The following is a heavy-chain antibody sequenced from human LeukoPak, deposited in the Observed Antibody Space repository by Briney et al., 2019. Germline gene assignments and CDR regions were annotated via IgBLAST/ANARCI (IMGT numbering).Heavy chain of an antibody. J-gene: IGHJ3*02. CDR2: ISYDGSNK. V-gene: IGHV3-30*04. Sequence: PGGSLRLSCAASGFTFSSYAMHWVRQAPGKGLEWVAVISYDGSNKYYADSVKGRFTISRDNSKNTLYLQMNSLRAGDTAVYYCASWEDYGGKLGLHAFDIWGQGTMVTVSS. CDR3: ASWEDYGGKLGLHAFDI. D-gene: IGHD4-23*01. CDR1: GFTFSSYA.